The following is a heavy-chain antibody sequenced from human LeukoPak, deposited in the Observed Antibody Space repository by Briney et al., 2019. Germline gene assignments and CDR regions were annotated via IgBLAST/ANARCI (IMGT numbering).Heavy chain of an antibody. J-gene: IGHJ4*02. V-gene: IGHV1-18*01. D-gene: IGHD3-3*01. Sequence: ASVKVSCKASGYTFTSYGISWVRQAPGQGLEWMGWISAYNGNTNYAQKLQGRVTMTTDTSTSTAYMELRSLRSDDTAVYCCARVGRFLEWWYFDYWGQGTLVTVSS. CDR2: ISAYNGNT. CDR3: ARVGRFLEWWYFDY. CDR1: GYTFTSYG.